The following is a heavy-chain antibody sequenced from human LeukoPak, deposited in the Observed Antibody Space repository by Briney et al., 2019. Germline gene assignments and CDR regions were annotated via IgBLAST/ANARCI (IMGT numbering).Heavy chain of an antibody. CDR1: GYSISSGYY. Sequence: SGTLSLTCAVSGYSISSGYYWGWIRQPPGKGLEWIGSIYHSGSTYYNPSLKSRVTILVDTSKNQFSLKLSPVTAADTAVYYCARGGYCSGGSCYANDYWGQGTLVTVSS. D-gene: IGHD2-15*01. CDR3: ARGGYCSGGSCYANDY. CDR2: IYHSGST. J-gene: IGHJ4*02. V-gene: IGHV4-38-2*01.